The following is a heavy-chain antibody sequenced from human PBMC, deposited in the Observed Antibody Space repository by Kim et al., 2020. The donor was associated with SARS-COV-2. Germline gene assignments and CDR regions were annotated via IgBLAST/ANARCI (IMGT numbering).Heavy chain of an antibody. Sequence: GGSLRLSCAASGFTFSSYSMNWVRQAPGKGLEWVSYISSSSSTIYYADSVKGRFTISRDNAKNSLYLQMNSLRDEDTAVYYCARDWGFYGDYRHFDYWGQGTLVTVSS. CDR2: ISSSSSTI. CDR1: GFTFSSYS. CDR3: ARDWGFYGDYRHFDY. J-gene: IGHJ4*02. V-gene: IGHV3-48*02. D-gene: IGHD4-17*01.